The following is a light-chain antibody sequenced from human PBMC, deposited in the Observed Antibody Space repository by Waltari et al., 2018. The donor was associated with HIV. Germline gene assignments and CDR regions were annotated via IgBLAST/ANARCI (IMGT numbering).Light chain of an antibody. CDR2: WAS. V-gene: IGKV4-1*01. Sequence: DIVMTQSPDSLAVSLGERATINCKSNQSVLYSSNNKNYLAWYQQKPGQPPKLLIFWASTRESGVPDRFSGSGSGTDFTLTISSLQAEDVAVYYCQQYYGSPYTFGQGTKLE. CDR1: QSVLYSSNNKNY. CDR3: QQYYGSPYT. J-gene: IGKJ2*01.